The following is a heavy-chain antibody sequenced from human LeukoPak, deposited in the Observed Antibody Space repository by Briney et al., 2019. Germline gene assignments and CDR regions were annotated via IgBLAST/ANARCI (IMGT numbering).Heavy chain of an antibody. Sequence: GGSLRLSCAASGFTFSSYAMSWVRQAPGKGLEWVSAISGSGGSTYHADSVKGRFTISRDNSKNTLYLQMNSLRAEDTAVYYCAKSSYSSGWYQYAEYFQHWGQGTLVTVSS. CDR1: GFTFSSYA. CDR2: ISGSGGST. D-gene: IGHD6-19*01. J-gene: IGHJ1*01. CDR3: AKSSYSSGWYQYAEYFQH. V-gene: IGHV3-23*01.